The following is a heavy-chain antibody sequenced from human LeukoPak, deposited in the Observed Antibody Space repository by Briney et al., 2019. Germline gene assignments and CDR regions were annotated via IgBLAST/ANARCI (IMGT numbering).Heavy chain of an antibody. J-gene: IGHJ4*02. D-gene: IGHD3-16*02. CDR2: INHSGST. CDR1: GGSFSGYY. V-gene: IGHV4-34*01. Sequence: SETLSLTCAVYGGSFSGYYWSWIRPPPGKGLEWIGEINHSGSTNYNPSLKSRVTISVDTSKNQFSLKLSSVTAAETAVYYCARGAVYYDYVWGSYRPYLYFDYWGQGTLVTVSS. CDR3: ARGAVYYDYVWGSYRPYLYFDY.